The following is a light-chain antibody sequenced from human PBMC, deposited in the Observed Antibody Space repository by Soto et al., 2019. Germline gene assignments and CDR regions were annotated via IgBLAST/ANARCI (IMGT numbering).Light chain of an antibody. CDR2: GAS. V-gene: IGKV3-15*01. CDR1: QSVSSN. J-gene: IGKJ3*01. CDR3: QQYKNRPPFT. Sequence: EIVMTQSPATLSVSPGERATLSCRASQSVSSNLAWYQQKPGQAPRLLIYGASTRATGIPARFSGSGSGTEFTLTISSLQSEDFVVYYCQQYKNRPPFTFGPGTKVDIK.